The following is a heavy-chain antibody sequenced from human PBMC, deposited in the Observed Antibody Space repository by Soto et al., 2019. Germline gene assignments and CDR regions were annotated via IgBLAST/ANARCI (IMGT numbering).Heavy chain of an antibody. Sequence: ASVKVSCKASGYTFTSYAMRWVRQAPGQRLEWMGWINAGNGNTKYSQKFQGRVTITRDTSASTAYMELSSLRSEDTAVYYCVHSSGYYSFDYWGQGTLVTVSS. V-gene: IGHV1-3*01. D-gene: IGHD3-22*01. CDR1: GYTFTSYA. J-gene: IGHJ4*02. CDR2: INAGNGNT. CDR3: VHSSGYYSFDY.